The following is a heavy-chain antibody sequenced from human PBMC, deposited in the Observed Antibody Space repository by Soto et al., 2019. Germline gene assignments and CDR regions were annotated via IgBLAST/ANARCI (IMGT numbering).Heavy chain of an antibody. CDR3: ARTYSSSPYQHFDL. CDR2: IIPILGIA. J-gene: IGHJ2*01. CDR1: GGTFSSYA. V-gene: IGHV1-69*04. D-gene: IGHD6-6*01. Sequence: SVKVSCKASGGTFSSYAISWVRQAPGQGLEWMGRIIPILGIANYAQKYQGRVTITADKSTSTAYMELSSLRSEDTAVYYCARTYSSSPYQHFDLWGRGTLVTVSS.